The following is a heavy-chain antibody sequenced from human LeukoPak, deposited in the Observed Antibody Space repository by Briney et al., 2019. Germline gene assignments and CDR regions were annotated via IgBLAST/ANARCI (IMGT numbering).Heavy chain of an antibody. CDR1: GGSFSGYY. V-gene: IGHV4-34*01. Sequence: SETLSLTCAVYGGSFSGYYWSWIRQPPGKGLEWIGEINHSGSTNYNPSLKSRVTISLDTSKNQFSLNLSSVTAADTAVYYCARVWSSSSGAYYYYYYMDVWGKGTTVTVSS. J-gene: IGHJ6*03. CDR2: INHSGST. D-gene: IGHD6-6*01. CDR3: ARVWSSSSGAYYYYYYMDV.